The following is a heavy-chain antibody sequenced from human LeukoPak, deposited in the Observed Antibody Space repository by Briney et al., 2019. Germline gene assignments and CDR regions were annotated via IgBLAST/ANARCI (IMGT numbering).Heavy chain of an antibody. V-gene: IGHV3-23*01. J-gene: IGHJ4*02. CDR2: FTVRPGRT. CDR1: RSSFRSYT. D-gene: IGHD2-2*02. CDR3: AKDHLLCTSTSCYIDYFDS. Sequence: QPGRCLRLSRTESRSSFRSYTMNSVSQAPGEGLEWVSAFTVRPGRTSYADSVRGRFTISRDTSTNTLFLEMSSLRVEDTAMYFCAKDHLLCTSTSCYIDYFDSWGLGTLVTVSS.